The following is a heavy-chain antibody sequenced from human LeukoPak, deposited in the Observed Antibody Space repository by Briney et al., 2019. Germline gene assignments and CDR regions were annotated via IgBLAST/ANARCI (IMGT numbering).Heavy chain of an antibody. CDR1: GFTFSTHW. J-gene: IGHJ6*03. CDR3: AKGGGYEAQYYYYYLDV. D-gene: IGHD5-12*01. V-gene: IGHV3-74*01. CDR2: MNGDGSSI. Sequence: TGGSLRLSCEASGFTFSTHWMHWVRQGPGKGLEWVSRMNGDGSSIKYADSVKGRFTISRDNAKNTLYLQMKSLRAEDTAVYYCAKGGGYEAQYYYYYLDVWGKGTTVTISS.